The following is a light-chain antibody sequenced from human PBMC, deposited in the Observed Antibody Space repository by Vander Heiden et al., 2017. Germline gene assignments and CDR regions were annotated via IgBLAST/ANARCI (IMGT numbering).Light chain of an antibody. J-gene: IGKJ2*01. CDR2: ESS. Sequence: DIQLTQSPSSLSASVGDRVTITCRPSQSLSTWLSWFQQRPGRAPTLLIYESSRLHAGVPSRFSGSGSATEFTLTITSLQPEDVSTYYCRQDNYYPYTFGQGTKLQIK. V-gene: IGKV1-5*03. CDR1: QSLSTW. CDR3: RQDNYYPYT.